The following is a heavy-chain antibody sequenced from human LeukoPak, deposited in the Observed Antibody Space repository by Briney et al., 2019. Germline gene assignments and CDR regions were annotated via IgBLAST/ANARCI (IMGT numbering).Heavy chain of an antibody. Sequence: GGSLRLSCAASGFTFSSYAMNWVRQAPGKGLEWVSAISGSGGTTYYADSVKGRFTISRDNSKNTLYLQMNSLRAEDAAVYYCAKGAYNWNGMGGFDYWGQGTLVTVSS. D-gene: IGHD1-20*01. CDR1: GFTFSSYA. V-gene: IGHV3-23*01. J-gene: IGHJ4*02. CDR3: AKGAYNWNGMGGFDY. CDR2: ISGSGGTT.